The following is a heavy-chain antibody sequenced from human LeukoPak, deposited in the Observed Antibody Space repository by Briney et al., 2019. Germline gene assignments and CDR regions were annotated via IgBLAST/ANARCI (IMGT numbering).Heavy chain of an antibody. Sequence: SETLSLTCTVSGGSISSYYWGWIRQPPGKGLEWIGYIYYSGSTNYNPSLKSRVTISVDTSKNQFSLKLSSVTAADTAVYYCAREGGHDYGGYAVGYWGQGTLVTVSS. J-gene: IGHJ4*02. V-gene: IGHV4-59*01. CDR1: GGSISSYY. D-gene: IGHD4-17*01. CDR3: AREGGHDYGGYAVGY. CDR2: IYYSGST.